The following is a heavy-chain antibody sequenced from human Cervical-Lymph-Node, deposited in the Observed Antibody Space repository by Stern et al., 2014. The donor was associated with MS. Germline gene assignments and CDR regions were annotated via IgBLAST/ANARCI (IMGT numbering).Heavy chain of an antibody. CDR3: ARGQSSGWHVNWFDP. Sequence: EVQLVESGGDLVQPGGSLRLSCVASGFTFSNYWMSWVRQAPGKGPEWVANIKKDGSEKYYVDSVKGRFTISRDNAKNSLDLQMNSLRAEDTAFYYCARGQSSGWHVNWFDPWGQGTLVTVSS. V-gene: IGHV3-7*01. CDR2: IKKDGSEK. D-gene: IGHD6-19*01. J-gene: IGHJ5*02. CDR1: GFTFSNYW.